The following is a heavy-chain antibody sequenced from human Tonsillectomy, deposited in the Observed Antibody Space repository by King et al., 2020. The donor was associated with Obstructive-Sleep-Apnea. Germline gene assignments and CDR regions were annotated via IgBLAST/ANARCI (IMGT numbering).Heavy chain of an antibody. CDR1: GFTFSKAW. CDR2: IKSKTDGGTI. V-gene: IGHV3-15*01. CDR3: TTVKSHCGGDCYDALDI. Sequence: DVQLVESGGGLVKPGESLRLSCAASGFTFSKAWMSWVRQAPGKGLEWVGRIKSKTDGGTIDYTAPVQGRFTISRDDSKNTMYLQMNSLKTEDTAVYYCTTVKSHCGGDCYDALDIWGQGTMVTVSS. J-gene: IGHJ3*02. D-gene: IGHD2-21*02.